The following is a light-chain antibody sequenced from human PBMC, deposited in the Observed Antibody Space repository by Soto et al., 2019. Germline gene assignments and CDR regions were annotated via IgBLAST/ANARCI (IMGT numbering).Light chain of an antibody. CDR3: TSYAGYNNPVV. J-gene: IGLJ3*02. Sequence: QSALTQPPSASGSPGQSVTISCTGTSSDVGFYNYVSWYQQHPDKAPQLMIYEVNKRPSGVPDRFSGSKSGNTASLTVSGRQTDDEADYYCTSYAGYNNPVVFGGGTKLTVL. CDR1: SSDVGFYNY. CDR2: EVN. V-gene: IGLV2-8*01.